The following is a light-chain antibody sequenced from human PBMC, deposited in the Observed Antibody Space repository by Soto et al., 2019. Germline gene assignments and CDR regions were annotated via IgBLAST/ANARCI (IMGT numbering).Light chain of an antibody. Sequence: AIRMTQSPSSFSASTGDRVTITCRASQGISSYLAWYQQKPGKAPKLLIYAASTLQSGVPSRFSSSRYVTDVTLTISCLQSEDFSTYYCQQYYSYLNTFCQGTRLEIK. V-gene: IGKV1-8*01. CDR1: QGISSY. J-gene: IGKJ5*01. CDR3: QQYYSYLNT. CDR2: AAS.